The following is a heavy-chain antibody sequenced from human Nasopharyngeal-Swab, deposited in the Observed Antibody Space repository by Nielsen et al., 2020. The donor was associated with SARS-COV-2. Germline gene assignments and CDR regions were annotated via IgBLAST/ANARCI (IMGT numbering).Heavy chain of an antibody. CDR2: IYYSGST. Sequence: GSLRLSCTVSGGSISSSSYYWGWIRQPPGKGLEWIGSIYYSGSTYYNPSLKSRVTISVDTSKNQFSLKLSSVTAADTAVYYCARTAPTYYYDSSGYWFDYWGQGTLVTVSS. D-gene: IGHD3-22*01. CDR1: GGSISSSSYY. CDR3: ARTAPTYYYDSSGYWFDY. V-gene: IGHV4-39*07. J-gene: IGHJ4*02.